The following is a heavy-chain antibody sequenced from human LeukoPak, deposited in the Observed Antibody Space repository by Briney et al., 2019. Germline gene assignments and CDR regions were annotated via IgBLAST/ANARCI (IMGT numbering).Heavy chain of an antibody. Sequence: GGSRRLSCAASGFTFSSFGMHWVRQAPGKGLEWVAIIWYNGRNETYADSVKGRFTISRDNSKNTLYLYMSSLRAEDTAVYYCARESRGELFAPPDYWGQGTLVTVSS. V-gene: IGHV3-33*01. CDR1: GFTFSSFG. J-gene: IGHJ4*02. CDR3: ARESRGELFAPPDY. D-gene: IGHD3-10*01. CDR2: IWYNGRNE.